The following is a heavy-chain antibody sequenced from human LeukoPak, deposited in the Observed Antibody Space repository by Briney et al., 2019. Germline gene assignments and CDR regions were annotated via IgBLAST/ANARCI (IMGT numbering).Heavy chain of an antibody. J-gene: IGHJ3*02. CDR1: GGTFSSYA. CDR2: IIPIFGTA. D-gene: IGHD1/OR15-1a*01. CDR3: ARNNPAHNDAFDI. V-gene: IGHV1-69*13. Sequence: SVKVSCKASGGTFSSYAISWVRQAPGQGLEWMGGIIPIFGTANYAQKFQGRVTITADESTSTAYMELSSLRSEDTAVYYCARNNPAHNDAFDIWGQGTMVTVSS.